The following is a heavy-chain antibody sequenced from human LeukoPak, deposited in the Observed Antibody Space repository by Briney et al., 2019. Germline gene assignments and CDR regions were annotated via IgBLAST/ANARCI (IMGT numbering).Heavy chain of an antibody. J-gene: IGHJ6*02. CDR3: ARDKLRTTGAGIDYYYGMDV. Sequence: ASVKVSCKASGYTFTGYYMHWVRQAPGQGLEWMGWINPNSGGTNYAQKFQGWVTMTRDTSISTAYMELSRLRSDDTAVYYCARDKLRTTGAGIDYYYGMDVWGQGTTVTVSS. CDR1: GYTFTGYY. CDR2: INPNSGGT. D-gene: IGHD4-17*01. V-gene: IGHV1-2*04.